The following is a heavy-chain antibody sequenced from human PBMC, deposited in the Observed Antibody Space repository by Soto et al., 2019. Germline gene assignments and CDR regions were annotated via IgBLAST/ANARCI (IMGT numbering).Heavy chain of an antibody. V-gene: IGHV3-33*01. CDR2: IWYDGSNK. D-gene: IGHD3-10*01. CDR1: GFTFSSYG. J-gene: IGHJ6*02. Sequence: ESGGGVVQPGRSLRLSCAASGFTFSSYGMHWVRQAPGKGLEWVAVIWYDGSNKYYADSVKGRFTISRDNSKNTLYLQMNSLRAEDTAVYYCAGGGAMVRGAYYYYGMDVWGQGTTVTVSS. CDR3: AGGGAMVRGAYYYYGMDV.